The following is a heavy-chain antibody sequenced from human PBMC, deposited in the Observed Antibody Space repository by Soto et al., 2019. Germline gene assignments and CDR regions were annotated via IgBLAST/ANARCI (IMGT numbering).Heavy chain of an antibody. V-gene: IGHV4-59*01. CDR1: GDSITTYY. J-gene: IGHJ5*02. D-gene: IGHD3-10*01. Sequence: SETLSLTCTVSGDSITTYYWNWIRQSPGKGLEWIRYIYYSGSTNYNPSRKSRVTISVNTSKNQISLKLKSVTAADTAVDYCARNKDIWLRGEGFDPWGQGVLVTVSS. CDR2: IYYSGST. CDR3: ARNKDIWLRGEGFDP.